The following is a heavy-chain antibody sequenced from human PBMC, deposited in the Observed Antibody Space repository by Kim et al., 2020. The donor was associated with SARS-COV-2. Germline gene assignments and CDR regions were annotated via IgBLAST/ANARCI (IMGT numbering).Heavy chain of an antibody. J-gene: IGHJ6*02. D-gene: IGHD1-1*01. Sequence: SETLSLTCTVSGGSISSYYWSWIRQPPGKGLEWIGYIYYSGSTNYNPSLKSRVTISVDTSKNQFSLKLSSVTAADTAVYYCARRRYGTYYYYGMDVWGQGTTVTVSS. CDR2: IYYSGST. CDR3: ARRRYGTYYYYGMDV. CDR1: GGSISSYY. V-gene: IGHV4-59*13.